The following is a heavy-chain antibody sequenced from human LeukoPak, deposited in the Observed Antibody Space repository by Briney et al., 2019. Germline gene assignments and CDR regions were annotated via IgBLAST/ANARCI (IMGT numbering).Heavy chain of an antibody. CDR3: ARDTGLFDY. V-gene: IGHV4-59*11. Sequence: SETLSLTCTVSGGSISSHYWSWIRQPPGKGLEWIGDIYYSGSTNYNPSLKSRVTISVDTSKHQISLKLSSVTAADTAVYYCARDTGLFDYWGQGTLVTVSS. CDR2: IYYSGST. D-gene: IGHD3/OR15-3a*01. CDR1: GGSISSHY. J-gene: IGHJ4*02.